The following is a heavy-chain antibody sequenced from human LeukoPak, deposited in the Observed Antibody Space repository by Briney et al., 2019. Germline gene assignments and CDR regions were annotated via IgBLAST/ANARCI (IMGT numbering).Heavy chain of an antibody. V-gene: IGHV3-7*01. J-gene: IGHJ6*02. D-gene: IGHD6-6*01. CDR2: IKQDGSEK. CDR1: GFTFSSYW. CDR3: ARNLRVSSSKYYYYYYGMDV. Sequence: PGGSLRLSCAASGFTFSSYWMSWVRQAPGKGLEWVANIKQDGSEKYYVDSVKGRFTISRDNAKNSLYLQMNSLRAEDTAVHYCARNLRVSSSKYYYYYYGMDVWGQGTTVTVSS.